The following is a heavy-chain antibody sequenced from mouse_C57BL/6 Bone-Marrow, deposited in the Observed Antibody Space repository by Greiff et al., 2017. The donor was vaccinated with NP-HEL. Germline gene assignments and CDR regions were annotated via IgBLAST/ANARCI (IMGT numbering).Heavy chain of an antibody. D-gene: IGHD1-1*01. CDR1: GYTFTSYW. CDR2: IDPSDSST. Sequence: QVQLQQPGAELVKPGASVKLSCKASGYTFTSYWMQWVKQRPGQGLEWIGEIDPSDSSTNYNQKFKGKATLTVDTSSSTAYMQLSSLTSEDSAVYDCARDSYYYGTPFAYWGQGTLVTVSA. V-gene: IGHV1-50*01. J-gene: IGHJ3*01. CDR3: ARDSYYYGTPFAY.